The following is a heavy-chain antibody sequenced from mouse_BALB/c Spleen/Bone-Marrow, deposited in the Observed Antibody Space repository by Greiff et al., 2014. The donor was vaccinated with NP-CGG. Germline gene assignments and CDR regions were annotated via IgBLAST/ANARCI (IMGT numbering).Heavy chain of an antibody. D-gene: IGHD5-1-1*01. J-gene: IGHJ2*01. Sequence: QVQLQQPGAELVRPGASVKLSCKASGYTFTSYWINWVKQRPGQGLEWIGNIFPSETYTNYNQKFKDKATLTVDKSSSTAYMQLSSPTSEDSAVYYCTRDTWNYWGQGTTLTVSS. CDR3: TRDTWNY. CDR2: IFPSETYT. CDR1: GYTFTSYW. V-gene: IGHV1-69*02.